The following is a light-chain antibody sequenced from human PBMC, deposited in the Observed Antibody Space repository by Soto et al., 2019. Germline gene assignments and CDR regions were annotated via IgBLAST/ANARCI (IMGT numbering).Light chain of an antibody. CDR3: AAWDDSLNGLV. Sequence: QAVVSQDPSVSGTPGQRVAMACSGGNSNIGKNTVNWYRQVPGTAPQLLIYSDTLRSFGIPDRFSASKSDTSASLAIGGLQSDDEALYFCAAWDDSLNGLVFGGGTQLTVL. CDR1: NSNIGKNT. V-gene: IGLV1-44*01. J-gene: IGLJ7*01. CDR2: SDT.